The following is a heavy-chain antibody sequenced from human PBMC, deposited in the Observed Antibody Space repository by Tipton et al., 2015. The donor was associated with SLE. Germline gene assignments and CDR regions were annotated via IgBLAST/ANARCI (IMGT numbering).Heavy chain of an antibody. CDR2: IYYSGST. V-gene: IGHV4-59*01. D-gene: IGHD3-10*01. J-gene: IGHJ3*02. CDR3: ARPRSEGSAFDI. Sequence: TLSLTCAVYGGSFSGYYWSWIRQPPGKGLEWIGYIYYSGSTNYNPSLKSRVTISVGTSKNQFSLKLSSVTAADTAVYYCARPRSEGSAFDIWGQGTMVTVSS. CDR1: GGSFSGYY.